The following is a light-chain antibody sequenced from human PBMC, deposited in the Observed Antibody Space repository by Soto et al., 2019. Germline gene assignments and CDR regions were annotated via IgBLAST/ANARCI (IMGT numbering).Light chain of an antibody. CDR3: ATWDDSPSGRSWV. J-gene: IGLJ3*02. V-gene: IGLV1-47*01. Sequence: QSVLTLSPSASGTPGQRVSISCSGSSSNIGSNNVYWYQHFPGSAPRFLIYPNSPRPSGVPDRFSASKSGTSASLVISGLRPEDEATYYCATWDDSPSGRSWVFGGGTKLTVL. CDR1: SSNIGSNN. CDR2: PNS.